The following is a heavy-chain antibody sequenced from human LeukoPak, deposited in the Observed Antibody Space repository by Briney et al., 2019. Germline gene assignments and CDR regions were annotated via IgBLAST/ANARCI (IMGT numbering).Heavy chain of an antibody. J-gene: IGHJ4*02. Sequence: GGSLRLSCAASGFTFSNYDMHWVRQATGKGLEWVSAIGTAGDTYYPGSVKGRFTISRENTKNSLYLQMNSLRAGDTAVYYCARAPSTSGYSSSWTPFDYWGQGTLVTVSS. D-gene: IGHD6-13*01. CDR3: ARAPSTSGYSSSWTPFDY. CDR1: GFTFSNYD. V-gene: IGHV3-13*01. CDR2: IGTAGDT.